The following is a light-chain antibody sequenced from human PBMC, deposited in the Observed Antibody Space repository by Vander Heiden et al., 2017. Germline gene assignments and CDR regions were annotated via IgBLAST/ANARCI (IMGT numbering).Light chain of an antibody. CDR3: QQYDNLPTWT. CDR1: QDISNY. J-gene: IGKJ1*01. V-gene: IGKV1-33*01. Sequence: DFQMTQSPSSLSASVGDRVTIACQASQDISNYLNWYQQKPGKAPKLLIYDASNLETGVPSRFSGSGSGTDFTFTISSLQPEDIATYYCQQYDNLPTWTFGQGTKVEIK. CDR2: DAS.